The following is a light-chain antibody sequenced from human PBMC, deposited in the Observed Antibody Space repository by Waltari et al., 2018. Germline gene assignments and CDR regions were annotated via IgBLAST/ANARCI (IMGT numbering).Light chain of an antibody. CDR3: SSYTTSNAPGV. CDR1: DSDVGAYNF. J-gene: IGLJ1*01. V-gene: IGLV2-14*01. Sequence: QSALTQPASVPGSPGQSITISCTGTDSDVGAYNFVSWYRQHPGKAPHLIIYEVSERPPGMSDRFSGSKSDNTASLTIAWLQADDEAVYYCSSYTTSNAPGVFGTGTKVTVL. CDR2: EVS.